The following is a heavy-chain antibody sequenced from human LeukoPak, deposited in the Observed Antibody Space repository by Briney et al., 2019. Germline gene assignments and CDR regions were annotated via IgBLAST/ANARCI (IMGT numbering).Heavy chain of an antibody. CDR1: GGSISSVGYN. CDR2: IYYSGST. CDR3: ARVPRGESFDY. J-gene: IGHJ4*02. D-gene: IGHD3-16*01. V-gene: IGHV4-31*03. Sequence: PSQTLSLTCTVSGGSISSVGYNWSWFPHHPGKGREWIGYIYYSGSTYYNPSLKSRVTISVDTSKNQFSLKLSSVTAADTAVYYCARVPRGESFDYWGQGTLVTVSS.